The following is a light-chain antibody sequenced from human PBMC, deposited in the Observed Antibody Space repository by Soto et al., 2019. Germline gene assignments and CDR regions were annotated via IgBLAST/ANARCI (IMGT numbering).Light chain of an antibody. Sequence: DIQMTQSPSSLSASVGDRVIITCRASQSISSYLNWYQQKPGKAPKLLIYAASSLQSGVPSRFSGSGSGTDFTLTISSLQPEDFATYYYQQSYSTPCTFGQGTKVEIK. CDR1: QSISSY. CDR2: AAS. J-gene: IGKJ1*01. V-gene: IGKV1-39*01. CDR3: QQSYSTPCT.